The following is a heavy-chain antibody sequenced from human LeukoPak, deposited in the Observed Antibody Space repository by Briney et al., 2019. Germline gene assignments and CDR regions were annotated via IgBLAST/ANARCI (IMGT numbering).Heavy chain of an antibody. CDR3: AKLMKYDIGPLSGAFDI. V-gene: IGHV3-23*01. CDR1: GFTFSSYA. J-gene: IGHJ3*02. CDR2: ISGSGGST. Sequence: WGSLRLSCAASGFTFSSYAMSWVRQAPGKGLEWVSAISGSGGSTYYADSVKGRFTISRDNSKNTLYLQMNSLGAEDTAVYYCAKLMKYDIGPLSGAFDIWGQGTMVTVSS. D-gene: IGHD3-9*01.